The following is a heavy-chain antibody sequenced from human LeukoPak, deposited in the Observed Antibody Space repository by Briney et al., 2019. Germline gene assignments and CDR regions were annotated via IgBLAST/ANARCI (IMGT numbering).Heavy chain of an antibody. D-gene: IGHD2-2*01. J-gene: IGHJ4*02. Sequence: SETLSLTCTVSGGSISSSSYYWGWIRQPPGKGLEWIGSIYYSGSTYYNPPLKSRVTISVDTSKNQFSLKLSSVTAADTAVYYCRLTPYQDHIDYWGQGTLVTVSS. V-gene: IGHV4-39*01. CDR1: GGSISSSSYY. CDR2: IYYSGST. CDR3: RLTPYQDHIDY.